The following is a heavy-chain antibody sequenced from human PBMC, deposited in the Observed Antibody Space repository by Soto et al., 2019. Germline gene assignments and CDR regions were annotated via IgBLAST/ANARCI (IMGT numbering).Heavy chain of an antibody. CDR2: IDTDGTTT. J-gene: IGHJ4*02. CDR3: ARDGGGF. D-gene: IGHD2-15*01. CDR1: GFTFSSNW. V-gene: IGHV3-74*01. Sequence: HPGGSLRLSCAASGFTFSSNWMHWVRRVPGRGLVWVSRIDTDGTTTDYVDSVKGRFTISRDNAKRTLYLQMNGLRAEATAVYYCARDGGGFWGQGTVVTVSS.